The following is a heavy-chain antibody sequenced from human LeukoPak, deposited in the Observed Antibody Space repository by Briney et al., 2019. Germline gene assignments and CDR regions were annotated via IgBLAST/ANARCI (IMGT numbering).Heavy chain of an antibody. V-gene: IGHV4-38-2*02. Sequence: SETLSLTCTVSGYSISSGYYWSWIRQPPGKGLEWMGEINHSGSTNYNPSLKSRVTISVDTSKNQFSLKLSSVTAADTAVYYCARGLADVEMGRGLGYWGQGTLVTVSS. CDR1: GYSISSGYY. J-gene: IGHJ4*02. CDR2: INHSGST. D-gene: IGHD5-24*01. CDR3: ARGLADVEMGRGLGY.